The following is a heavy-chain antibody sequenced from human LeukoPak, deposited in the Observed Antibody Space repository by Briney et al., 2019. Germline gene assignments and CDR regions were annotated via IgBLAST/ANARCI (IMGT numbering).Heavy chain of an antibody. J-gene: IGHJ4*02. D-gene: IGHD4-23*01. CDR3: ARELNGGNPFDY. Sequence: ASVNVSCKASGYTFTSYYMHWVRQAPGQGLEWMGIINPSGGSTSYAQKFQGRVTMTRDTSTSTVYMELSSLRSEDTAVYYCARELNGGNPFDYWGQGTLVTVSS. CDR2: INPSGGST. CDR1: GYTFTSYY. V-gene: IGHV1-46*01.